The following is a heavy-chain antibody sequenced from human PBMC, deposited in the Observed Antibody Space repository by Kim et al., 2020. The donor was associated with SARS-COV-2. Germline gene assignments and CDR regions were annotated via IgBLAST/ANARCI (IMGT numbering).Heavy chain of an antibody. J-gene: IGHJ6*03. V-gene: IGHV3-21*01. D-gene: IGHD1-26*01. Sequence: GGSLRLSCAASGFTFNTYSMNWVRQAPGKGLEWVSSISSSSSSIYYADSVKGRFTISRDNAKNSLYLQMNSLRAEDTAVYYCAKRGSGSYSPPYYYMDF. CDR1: GFTFNTYS. CDR3: AKRGSGSYSPPYYYMDF. CDR2: ISSSSSSI.